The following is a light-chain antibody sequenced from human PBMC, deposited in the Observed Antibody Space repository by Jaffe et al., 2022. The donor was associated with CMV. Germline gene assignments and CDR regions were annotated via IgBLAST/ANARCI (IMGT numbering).Light chain of an antibody. CDR1: QSISNY. J-gene: IGKJ5*01. CDR3: QQSYRTPQT. CDR2: AAF. V-gene: IGKV1-39*01. Sequence: DIQMTQSPSSLSASVGDRVTITCRASQSISNYLNWYQQKPGKAPKVLIYAAFSLQSGVPSRFSGSGSGTDFTLTISSLQPEDFATYYCQQSYRTPQTFGQGTRLEIK.